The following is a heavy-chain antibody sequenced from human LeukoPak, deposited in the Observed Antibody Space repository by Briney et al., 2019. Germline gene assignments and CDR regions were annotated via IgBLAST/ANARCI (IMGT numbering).Heavy chain of an antibody. CDR3: TLEAVDAFDI. V-gene: IGHV3-43*02. CDR1: GFTFDDYA. J-gene: IGHJ3*02. Sequence: GGSLRLSCAASGFTFDDYAMHWVRQAPGKGLEWVSLISGDGGSTYYADSVKGRFTISRDNSKNPLYLQMNSLKTEDTAVYYCTLEAVDAFDIWGQGTMVTVSS. CDR2: ISGDGGST. D-gene: IGHD6-19*01.